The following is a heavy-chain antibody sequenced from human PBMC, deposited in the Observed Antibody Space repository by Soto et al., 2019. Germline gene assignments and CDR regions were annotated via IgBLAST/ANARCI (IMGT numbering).Heavy chain of an antibody. Sequence: ASVKVSCKASGYTFTGYAVYWVRQAPGQRLEYMGWINAGNGDTKYSQNVQGRVTITRDTSASTAYMEVSSLRSEDTAIYYCARGGSSSWTAHDYWGEGTLVTVSS. CDR1: GYTFTGYA. CDR2: INAGNGDT. D-gene: IGHD6-13*01. V-gene: IGHV1-3*01. J-gene: IGHJ4*02. CDR3: ARGGSSSWTAHDY.